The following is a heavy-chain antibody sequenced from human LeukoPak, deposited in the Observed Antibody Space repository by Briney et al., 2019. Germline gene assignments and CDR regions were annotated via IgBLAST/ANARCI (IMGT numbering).Heavy chain of an antibody. CDR1: GFTFSSYG. D-gene: IGHD1-14*01. J-gene: IGHJ5*02. Sequence: PGRSLRLSCAASGFTFSSYGMHWVRQAPGMGLEWVAVIWYDGSNKYYADSVKGRFTISRDNSKNTLYLQMNSLRAEDTAVYYCARALTPGWFDPWGQGTLVTVSS. CDR2: IWYDGSNK. V-gene: IGHV3-33*01. CDR3: ARALTPGWFDP.